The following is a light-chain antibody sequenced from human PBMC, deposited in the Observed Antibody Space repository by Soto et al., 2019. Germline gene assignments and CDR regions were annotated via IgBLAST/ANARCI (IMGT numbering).Light chain of an antibody. Sequence: QSALTQPPSASGSPGQSVTISCTGTSSDVGGYNFVSWYQQHPGKAPKLMIYEVTKRPSGVPDRFSGSKSGSTASLTVSGLQAEDEADYYCSSYAGSNNPSVFGGGTKVTVL. V-gene: IGLV2-8*01. CDR2: EVT. J-gene: IGLJ3*02. CDR3: SSYAGSNNPSV. CDR1: SSDVGGYNF.